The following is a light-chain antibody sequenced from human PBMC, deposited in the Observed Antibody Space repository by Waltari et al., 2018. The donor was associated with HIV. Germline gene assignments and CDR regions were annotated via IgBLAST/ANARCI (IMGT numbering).Light chain of an antibody. CDR2: LGS. CDR1: QSLLHTNGYNY. V-gene: IGKV2-28*01. J-gene: IGKJ4*01. Sequence: DIVLTQSPLSLPVTPGDPASISCRSSQSLLHTNGYNYLDWYLQKPGRSPQLLIYLGSNRASGVPDRFSGSGSGTDFTLKISRVEAEDVGVYYCMETLQTPRLTFGGGTKVEIK. CDR3: METLQTPRLT.